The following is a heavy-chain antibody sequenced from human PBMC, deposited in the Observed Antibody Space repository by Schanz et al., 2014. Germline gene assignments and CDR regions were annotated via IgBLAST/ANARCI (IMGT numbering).Heavy chain of an antibody. Sequence: QLQLVQSGAEVKKPGSSVKVSCKLSGGTFSSYTISWMRQAPGQGLEWMGKIIPVLNIATYAQRFQGRVSITADTSTNTAYMELTSLRSEDTAVYFCARDLTVDTGYVVHYCYYGMDVWGQGTTVTVSS. CDR3: ARDLTVDTGYVVHYCYYGMDV. V-gene: IGHV1-69*08. J-gene: IGHJ6*02. D-gene: IGHD5-12*01. CDR2: IIPVLNIA. CDR1: GGTFSSYT.